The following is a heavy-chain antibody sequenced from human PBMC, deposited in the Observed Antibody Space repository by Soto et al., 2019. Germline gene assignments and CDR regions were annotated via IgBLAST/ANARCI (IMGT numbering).Heavy chain of an antibody. CDR1: GGTFSSYV. Sequence: QVQLVQSGAEVKKPGSSVKVSCKASGGTFSSYVISWVRQAPGQGLEWMGGIIPMFEKTTYAQRFQGRVTITADESAGTAYTGLSSLRSEDTAFYFCASRSSPLGVDFWGQGTLVTVSS. D-gene: IGHD6-19*01. CDR2: IIPMFEKT. CDR3: ASRSSPLGVDF. V-gene: IGHV1-69*01. J-gene: IGHJ4*02.